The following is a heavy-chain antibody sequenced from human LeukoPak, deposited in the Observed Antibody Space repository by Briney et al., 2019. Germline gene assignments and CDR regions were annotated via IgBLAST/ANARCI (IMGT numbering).Heavy chain of an antibody. D-gene: IGHD6-19*01. CDR3: ARDGGRAVAGKNYYYYYYMDV. V-gene: IGHV3-21*01. J-gene: IGHJ6*03. Sequence: PGGSLRLSCAASGFTFSSYSMNWVRQAPGKGLEWVSSISSSSSYIYYADSVKGRFTISRDNAKNSLYLQMNSLRAEDMAVYYCARDGGRAVAGKNYYYYYYMDVWGKGTTVTVSS. CDR2: ISSSSSYI. CDR1: GFTFSSYS.